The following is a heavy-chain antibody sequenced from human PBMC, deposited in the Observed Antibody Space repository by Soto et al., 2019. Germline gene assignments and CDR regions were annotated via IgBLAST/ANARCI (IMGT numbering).Heavy chain of an antibody. CDR2: ISYDGTNK. Sequence: GSLRLSCAASGFSLSTYAMPWVRQAPGMGLEWVAVISYDGTNKDYTDSVKGRFTISRDNSKNALYLQMSSLRTEDTAFYYWARDGMGYSYGTDYWGQGTVVTVSS. V-gene: IGHV3-30-3*01. CDR1: GFSLSTYA. CDR3: ARDGMGYSYGTDY. D-gene: IGHD5-18*01. J-gene: IGHJ4*02.